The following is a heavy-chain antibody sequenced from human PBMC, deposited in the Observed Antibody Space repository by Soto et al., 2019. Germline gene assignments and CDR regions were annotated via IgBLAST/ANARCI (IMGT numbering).Heavy chain of an antibody. Sequence: LRLSCAVSGFDFRNYYMSWIRQAPGKGLEWISYIGDSGSPIYYAESVRGRFITSRDNAKNSLYLQMNSLRAEDTAVYYCARFSDWLISYSFDYWGQGALVTVSS. V-gene: IGHV3-11*01. CDR1: GFDFRNYY. J-gene: IGHJ4*02. CDR2: IGDSGSPI. CDR3: ARFSDWLISYSFDY. D-gene: IGHD3-9*01.